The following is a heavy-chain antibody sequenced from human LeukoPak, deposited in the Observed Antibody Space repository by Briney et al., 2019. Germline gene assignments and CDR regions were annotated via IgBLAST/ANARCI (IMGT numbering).Heavy chain of an antibody. CDR1: GGSISSYY. CDR2: IYYSGST. V-gene: IGHV4-59*01. Sequence: PSETLSLTCTVSGGSISSYYWSWIRQPPGKGLEWIGYIYYSGSTNYNPSLKSRVTISVDTSKNQFSLKLSSVTAADTAVYYCASIAEAGTWGFDYWGQGTLVTVSS. J-gene: IGHJ4*02. D-gene: IGHD6-19*01. CDR3: ASIAEAGTWGFDY.